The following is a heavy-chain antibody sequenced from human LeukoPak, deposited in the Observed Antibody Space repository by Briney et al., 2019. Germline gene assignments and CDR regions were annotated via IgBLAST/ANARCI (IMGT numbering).Heavy chain of an antibody. CDR3: ARPAYCGGDCYYQFDS. V-gene: IGHV1-2*02. CDR1: GYTFTGYY. Sequence: ASVKVSCTASGYTFTGYYMHWVRQAPGQGLEWMGWINPNSGGTNYAQKFQGRVTMTRDTSISTAYMELSRLTSDDTAVYYCARPAYCGGDCYYQFDSWGQGALVTVSS. D-gene: IGHD2-21*02. J-gene: IGHJ4*02. CDR2: INPNSGGT.